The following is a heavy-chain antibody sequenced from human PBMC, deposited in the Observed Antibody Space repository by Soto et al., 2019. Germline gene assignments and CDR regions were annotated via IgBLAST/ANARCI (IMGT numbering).Heavy chain of an antibody. J-gene: IGHJ4*02. D-gene: IGHD3-10*01. CDR1: GFTFDDYA. CDR2: ISWNSGSI. CDR3: AKESSGAFDY. Sequence: GGSLTLTCAASGFTFDDYAMHWVRQAPGKGLEWVSGISWNSGSIGYADSVKGRFTISRDNARNSLYLQMNSLRAEDTALYYCAKESSGAFDYWGQGTLVTVSS. V-gene: IGHV3-9*01.